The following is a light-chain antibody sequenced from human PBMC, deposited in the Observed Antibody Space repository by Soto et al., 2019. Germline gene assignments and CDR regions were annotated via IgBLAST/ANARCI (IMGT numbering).Light chain of an antibody. V-gene: IGLV2-8*01. CDR3: SSYAGTVYV. CDR1: SSDVGAYNY. J-gene: IGLJ1*01. Sequence: QSALTQPPSASGSPGQSVSISCTGTSSDVGAYNYVSWYQQHPGKAPKLMIYDVSKRPSGVPDRFSGSKSGNTASLTVSGLHAGDEAAYYFSSYAGTVYVFGTGTKVPGL. CDR2: DVS.